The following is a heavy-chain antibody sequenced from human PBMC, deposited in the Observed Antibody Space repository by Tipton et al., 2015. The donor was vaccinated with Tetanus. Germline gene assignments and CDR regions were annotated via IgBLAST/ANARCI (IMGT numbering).Heavy chain of an antibody. D-gene: IGHD6-19*01. CDR2: INHSGST. V-gene: IGHV4-34*01. Sequence: GLVKPSETLSLICGVYGGSFSGYYWSWIRQPPGKGLEWIGEINHSGSTNYNPSLKSRVTISVDTSKNQFTLKLNSVTAADTAVYYCARRNLSLAGFDYWGPGTLVTVSS. CDR3: ARRNLSLAGFDY. J-gene: IGHJ4*02. CDR1: GGSFSGYY.